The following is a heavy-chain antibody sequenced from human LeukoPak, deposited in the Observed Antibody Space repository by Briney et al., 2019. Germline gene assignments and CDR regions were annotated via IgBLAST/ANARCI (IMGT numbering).Heavy chain of an antibody. V-gene: IGHV3-7*03. CDR1: GFTFSRYW. Sequence: GGSLRLSCAASGFTFSRYWMSWVRQAPGKGLEWVANIKQDGSEKYYVDSVKGRFTISRDNAKNSLYLQMNSLRAEDTAVYYCARGGYCSSTSCYFKNPWGQGTLVTVSS. CDR3: ARGGYCSSTSCYFKNP. J-gene: IGHJ5*02. D-gene: IGHD2-2*01. CDR2: IKQDGSEK.